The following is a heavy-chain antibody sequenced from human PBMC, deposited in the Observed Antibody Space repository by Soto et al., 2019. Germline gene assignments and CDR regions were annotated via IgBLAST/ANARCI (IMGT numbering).Heavy chain of an antibody. V-gene: IGHV4-34*01. Sequence: PSETLSLTCVVYGGSFSGYYWSWIRQSPGKGLEWIGGINHRGSTNYNPSLESRVTISVDTSKNQFSLKLPSVTAADTAMYYCARDAFCTSTPCRVGNWFDTWGQGTLVTVSS. J-gene: IGHJ5*02. CDR1: GGSFSGYY. CDR3: ARDAFCTSTPCRVGNWFDT. CDR2: INHRGST. D-gene: IGHD2-2*01.